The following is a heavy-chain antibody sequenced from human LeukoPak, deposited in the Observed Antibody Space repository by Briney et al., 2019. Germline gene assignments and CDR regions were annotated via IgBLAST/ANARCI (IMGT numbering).Heavy chain of an antibody. CDR1: GFTFGSYA. V-gene: IGHV3-30-3*01. D-gene: IGHD6-19*01. CDR2: ISYDGSNK. J-gene: IGHJ4*02. Sequence: GRSLRLSCAASGFTFGSYAMHWVRQAPGKGLEWVAVISYDGSNKYYADSVKGRFTISRDNSKNTLYLQMNSLRAEDTAVYYCASIAVAGGDYWGQGTLVTVSS. CDR3: ASIAVAGGDY.